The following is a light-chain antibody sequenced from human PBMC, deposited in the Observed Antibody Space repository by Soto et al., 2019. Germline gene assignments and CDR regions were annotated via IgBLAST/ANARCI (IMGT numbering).Light chain of an antibody. CDR3: QQRSNWPST. Sequence: EIVLTQSPATRSLSPGERATLSCRASQSVSSYFAWYQQKPGQAPRLLIYDASNRATGIPARFSGSGSGTDFALTSSSLEPEDFAVYYCQQRSNWPSTFGGGTKVEIK. CDR1: QSVSSY. CDR2: DAS. V-gene: IGKV3-11*01. J-gene: IGKJ4*01.